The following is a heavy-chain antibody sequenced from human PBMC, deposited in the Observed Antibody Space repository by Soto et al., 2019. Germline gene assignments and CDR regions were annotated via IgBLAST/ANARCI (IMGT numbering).Heavy chain of an antibody. J-gene: IGHJ6*02. V-gene: IGHV1-69*06. CDR2: IIPIFGTA. CDR3: ARFTDSGSYYDYYYGMDV. CDR1: GGTFSSYA. Sequence: AASVKVSCKASGGTFSSYAISWVRQAPGQGLEWMGGIIPIFGTANCAQKFQGRVTITADKSTSTAYMELSSLRSEDTAVYYCARFTDSGSYYDYYYGMDVWGQGTTVTVSS. D-gene: IGHD1-26*01.